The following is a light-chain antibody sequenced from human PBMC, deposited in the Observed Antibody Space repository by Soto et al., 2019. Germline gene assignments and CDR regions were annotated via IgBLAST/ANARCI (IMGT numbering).Light chain of an antibody. CDR1: QIVSNNY. J-gene: IGKJ2*01. Sequence: EIVMTQSPDTLSLSPGERATLSCRASQIVSNNYLAWYQQKPGQAPRLLIYGASNRPGGIPDKFGGSGSGTDFTFTINRLEPEDFAVYYCQQYGTSPYTFGQGTKLE. CDR3: QQYGTSPYT. V-gene: IGKV3-20*01. CDR2: GAS.